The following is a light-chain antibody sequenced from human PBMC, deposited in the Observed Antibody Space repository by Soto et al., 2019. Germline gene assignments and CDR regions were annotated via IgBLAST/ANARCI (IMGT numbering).Light chain of an antibody. Sequence: ETVMTQSPATLSVSPGERATLSCRARRRVGSNLAWYQQKPGQAPRLLIYGASTRATGIPARFSGSGSGTEFTLTISSLQYEDFAVYYCQQYNDWKTFGQGTKMEIK. CDR3: QQYNDWKT. CDR2: GAS. J-gene: IGKJ1*01. CDR1: RRVGSN. V-gene: IGKV3-15*01.